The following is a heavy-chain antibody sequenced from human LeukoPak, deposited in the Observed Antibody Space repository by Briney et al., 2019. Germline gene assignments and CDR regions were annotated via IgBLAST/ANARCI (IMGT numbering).Heavy chain of an antibody. CDR2: ISDSGGST. V-gene: IGHV3-23*01. CDR1: GFTLSSYA. Sequence: GGALRLSCAASGFTLSSYAMSWVRQAPGKGLEGVSAISDSGGSTYYADSVKGRFTISRDNSKNTLYLQMNSLRAEDTAVYYCAKLFNIWFDPWGQGTLVTVSS. CDR3: AKLFNIWFDP. J-gene: IGHJ5*02.